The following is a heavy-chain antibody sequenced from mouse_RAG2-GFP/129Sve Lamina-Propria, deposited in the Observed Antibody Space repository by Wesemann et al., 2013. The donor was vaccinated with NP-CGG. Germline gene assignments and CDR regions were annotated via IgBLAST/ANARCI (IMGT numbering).Heavy chain of an antibody. CDR2: IDPETGGT. CDR3: TIYGDYDMDY. V-gene: IGHV1-15*01. CDR1: GYTFTDYE. D-gene: IGHD2-4*01. J-gene: IGHJ4*01. Sequence: QVQLQQSGAELVRPGASVKLSCKASGYTFTDYEMHWVKQTPVHGLEWIGAIDPETGGTAYNQKFKGKATLTADKSSSTAYMELRSLTSEDSAVYYCTIYGDYDMDYWGQGTSVTVSS.